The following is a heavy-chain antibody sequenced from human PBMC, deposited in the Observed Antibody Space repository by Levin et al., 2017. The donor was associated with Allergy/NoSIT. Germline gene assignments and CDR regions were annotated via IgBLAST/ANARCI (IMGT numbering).Heavy chain of an antibody. CDR3: AKTPALLGWAFDI. D-gene: IGHD6-19*01. J-gene: IGHJ3*02. V-gene: IGHV3-30*18. CDR2: ISYDGSNK. CDR1: GFTFSSYG. Sequence: LSLTCAASGFTFSSYGMHWVRQAPGKGLEWVAVISYDGSNKYYADSVKGRFTISRDNSKNTLYLQMNSLRAEDTAVYYCAKTPALLGWAFDIWGQGTMVTVSS.